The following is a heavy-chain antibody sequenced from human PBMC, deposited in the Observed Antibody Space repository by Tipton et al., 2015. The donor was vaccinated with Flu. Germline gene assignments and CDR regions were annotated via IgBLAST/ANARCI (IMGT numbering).Heavy chain of an antibody. Sequence: SLRLSCAASGFTFSSYWMSWVRQAPGKGLEWVASIKPDGSEKYYVDSVKDRFTISRDNTKNSLYLQMNSLRAEDTAVYYCARDLVHDYRDQYFGMDVWGQWTTVTV. D-gene: IGHD4-11*01. CDR2: IKPDGSEK. CDR3: ARDLVHDYRDQYFGMDV. CDR1: GFTFSSYW. V-gene: IGHV3-7*01. J-gene: IGHJ6*02.